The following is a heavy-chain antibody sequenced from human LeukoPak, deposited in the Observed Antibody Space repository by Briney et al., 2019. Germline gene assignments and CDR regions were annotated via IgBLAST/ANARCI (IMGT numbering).Heavy chain of an antibody. V-gene: IGHV4-39*07. CDR1: GGSISSSSYY. CDR2: IYYSGST. Sequence: RPSETLSLTCTVSGGSISSSSYYWGWIRQPPGKGLEWIGSIYYSGSTYYNPSLKSRVTISVDTSKNQFSLKLSSVTAADTAVYYCAKGAARTGWFDPWGQGALVIVSS. D-gene: IGHD3/OR15-3a*01. J-gene: IGHJ5*02. CDR3: AKGAARTGWFDP.